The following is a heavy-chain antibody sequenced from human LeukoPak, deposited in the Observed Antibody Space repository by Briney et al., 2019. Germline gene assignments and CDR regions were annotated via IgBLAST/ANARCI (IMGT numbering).Heavy chain of an antibody. D-gene: IGHD2-15*01. V-gene: IGHV3-7*01. CDR1: GFTFSNYW. J-gene: IGHJ4*02. CDR2: INQDGSGK. Sequence: PGGSLRLSCAASGFTFSNYWMSWVRQAPRKGLKWVANINQDGSGKSYVDSVKGRFTISRDNAKSSLFLEMNSLRVEDTAMYYCARTSRSSSIDDWGQGTLVTVSS. CDR3: ARTSRSSSIDD.